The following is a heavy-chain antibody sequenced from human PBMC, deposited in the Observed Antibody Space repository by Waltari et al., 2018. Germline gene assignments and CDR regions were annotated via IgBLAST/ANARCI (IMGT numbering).Heavy chain of an antibody. J-gene: IGHJ3*02. CDR3: ARHGPGVIVVGSGAFDI. D-gene: IGHD3-16*02. Sequence: QVQLQESGPGLVKPSETLSLTCAVSGYSISSGYYWGWIRQPPGKGLEWIGSIYHSGSTYYNPSLKSRVTISVDTSKNQFSLKLSSVTAADTAVYYCARHGPGVIVVGSGAFDIWGQGTMVTVSS. CDR1: GYSISSGYY. CDR2: IYHSGST. V-gene: IGHV4-38-2*01.